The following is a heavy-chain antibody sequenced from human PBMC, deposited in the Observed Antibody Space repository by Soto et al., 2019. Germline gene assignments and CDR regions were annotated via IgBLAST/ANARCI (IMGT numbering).Heavy chain of an antibody. CDR1: GFTFSNYW. CDR3: ARGGGTTTAVGFDY. J-gene: IGHJ4*02. CDR2: INSEGSST. V-gene: IGHV3-74*01. Sequence: EVQLVESGGGLVQPGGSLRLSCAASGFTFSNYWMHWVRQAPGKGLVWVSRINSEGSSTNYADSVKGRFTISRDNAKNTVYLQLNSLRAEDTAVYYCARGGGTTTAVGFDYWGRGTPVTVSS. D-gene: IGHD1-7*01.